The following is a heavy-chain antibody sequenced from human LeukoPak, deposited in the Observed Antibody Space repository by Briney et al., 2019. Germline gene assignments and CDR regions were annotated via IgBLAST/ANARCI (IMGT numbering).Heavy chain of an antibody. CDR1: GFTFSSYA. CDR2: ISGSGGST. J-gene: IGHJ4*02. V-gene: IGHV3-23*01. CDR3: AKLLGSSRGPDGATKDY. D-gene: IGHD3-22*01. Sequence: GGSLRLSCAASGFTFSSYAMSWVRQAPGKGLEWASAISGSGGSTYYADSVKGRFTISRDNSKNTLYLQMNSLRAEDTAVYYCAKLLGSSRGPDGATKDYWGQGTLVTVSS.